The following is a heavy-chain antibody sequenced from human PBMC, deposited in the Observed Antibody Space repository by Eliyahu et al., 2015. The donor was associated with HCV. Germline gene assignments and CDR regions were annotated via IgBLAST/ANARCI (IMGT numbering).Heavy chain of an antibody. CDR1: GYTFTDYY. CDR3: ARDFCSSTSCYDDRLDY. CDR2: INPNSGGT. Sequence: QVQLVQSGAEVKKPGASVKVSCKASGYTFTDYYMHWVRQAPGQGLEWMGWINPNSGGTNYAQKFQGRVTMTRDTSINTAYMELSRLRSDDTAVYYCARDFCSSTSCYDDRLDYWGQGTLVTVSS. J-gene: IGHJ4*02. D-gene: IGHD2-2*01. V-gene: IGHV1-2*02.